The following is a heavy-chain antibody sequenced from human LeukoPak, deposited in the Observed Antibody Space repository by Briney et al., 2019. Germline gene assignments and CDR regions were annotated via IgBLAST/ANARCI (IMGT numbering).Heavy chain of an antibody. CDR1: GYTFTSYG. CDR2: ISAYNGNT. J-gene: IGHJ4*02. V-gene: IGHV1-18*01. D-gene: IGHD4-11*01. CDR3: ARVYSNPTNQDY. Sequence: ASVKVSCKASGYTFTSYGISLVRQAPGQGLEWMGWISAYNGNTNYAQKLQGRVTMTTDTSTSTAYMGLRSLRSDDTAVYYCARVYSNPTNQDYWGQGTLVTVSS.